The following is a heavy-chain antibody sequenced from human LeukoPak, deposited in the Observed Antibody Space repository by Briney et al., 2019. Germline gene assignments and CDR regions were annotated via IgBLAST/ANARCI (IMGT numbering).Heavy chain of an antibody. CDR2: INHSGST. CDR1: GGSFSGYY. D-gene: IGHD5-18*01. CDR3: ARVDTGMVEDYYGMDV. J-gene: IGHJ6*02. V-gene: IGHV4-34*01. Sequence: SETLSLTCAVYGGSFSGYYWSWIRQPPGKGLDWIGEINHSGSTNYNPSLKSRVTISVDTSKNQFSLKLSSVTAADTAVYYCARVDTGMVEDYYGMDVWGQGTTVTVSS.